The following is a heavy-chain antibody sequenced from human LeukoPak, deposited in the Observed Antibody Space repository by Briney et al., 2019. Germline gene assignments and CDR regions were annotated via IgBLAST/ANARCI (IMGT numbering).Heavy chain of an antibody. D-gene: IGHD6-13*01. Sequence: GGSLRLSCAASGFTFSSFGMSWVRQAPGKGLEWVSLITSSGGETFYEDSVKGRFTISRDNSKKTLYLEMNSLRGEDAAVYYCAKRVAGAMTGMDVWGQGTTVTVSS. V-gene: IGHV3-23*01. CDR2: ITSSGGET. CDR3: AKRVAGAMTGMDV. CDR1: GFTFSSFG. J-gene: IGHJ6*02.